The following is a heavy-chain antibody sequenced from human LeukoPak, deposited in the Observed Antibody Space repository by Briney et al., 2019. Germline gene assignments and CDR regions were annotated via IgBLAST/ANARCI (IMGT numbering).Heavy chain of an antibody. D-gene: IGHD3-22*01. Sequence: GGSLRLSCAASGFTFSSYGMHWVRQAPGKGLEWVAFIRYDGINKYYGDSVKGRFTISRDNSKNTLYLQMNSLRAEDTAVYYCAKGHYYDSSGYYFDYWGQGTLVTVSS. CDR2: IRYDGINK. V-gene: IGHV3-30*02. CDR3: AKGHYYDSSGYYFDY. J-gene: IGHJ4*02. CDR1: GFTFSSYG.